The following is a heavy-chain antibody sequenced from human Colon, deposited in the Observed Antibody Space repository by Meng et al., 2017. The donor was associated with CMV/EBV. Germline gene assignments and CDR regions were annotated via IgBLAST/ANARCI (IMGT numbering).Heavy chain of an antibody. CDR2: ITGSGKT. CDR3: ARESGHCSSTSCYTEGYYFDT. D-gene: IGHD2-2*02. J-gene: IGHJ4*02. CDR1: GFNVATNY. Sequence: GGSLRLTCAASGFNVATNYINWVRQAPGKGLEWVSVITGSGKTHYADSVKGRVTISRDTSRNTVNLEMNNLRGEDAAVYYCARESGHCSSTSCYTEGYYFDTWGQGTMVTVSS. V-gene: IGHV3-66*03.